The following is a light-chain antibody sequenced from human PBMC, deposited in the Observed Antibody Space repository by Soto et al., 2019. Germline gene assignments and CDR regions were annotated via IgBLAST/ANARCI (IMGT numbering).Light chain of an antibody. Sequence: EIVLTQSPATLSLSPEERATLSCRASQSVSSYLAWYQQKPGQAPRLLIYDASNRATGVPARFSGSGSGTDFTLTISSLEPEDFAVYYCQPRSNWPLTFGGGTKVEIK. V-gene: IGKV3-11*01. CDR2: DAS. J-gene: IGKJ4*01. CDR1: QSVSSY. CDR3: QPRSNWPLT.